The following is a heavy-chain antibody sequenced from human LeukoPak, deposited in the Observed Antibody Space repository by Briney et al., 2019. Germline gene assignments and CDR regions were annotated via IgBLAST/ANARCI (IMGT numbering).Heavy chain of an antibody. CDR3: SSSGYDRDYYYYYMDV. CDR2: IRYDGNSE. V-gene: IGHV3-30*02. CDR1: GFTFRSYG. Sequence: GGSLRLSCVASGFTFRSYGMRWVRQAPGKGLEWVAFIRYDGNSEYYADSVKGRFTITRDNSKNTLYLQMNSLKAEDTAVYYCSSSGYDRDYYYYYMDVWGKGTTVTVSS. D-gene: IGHD5-12*01. J-gene: IGHJ6*03.